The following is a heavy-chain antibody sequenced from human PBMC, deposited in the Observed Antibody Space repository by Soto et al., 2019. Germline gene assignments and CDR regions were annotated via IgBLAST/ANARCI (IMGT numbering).Heavy chain of an antibody. Sequence: GGSLRLSCAASGFTFSSYGMHWVRQAPGKGLEWVAVIWYDGSNKYYADSVKGLFTISRDNSKNTLYLQMNSLRAEDTAVYYCARDGSDSGSYYFDYWGQGTLVTVSS. J-gene: IGHJ4*02. D-gene: IGHD1-26*01. CDR2: IWYDGSNK. CDR3: ARDGSDSGSYYFDY. CDR1: GFTFSSYG. V-gene: IGHV3-33*01.